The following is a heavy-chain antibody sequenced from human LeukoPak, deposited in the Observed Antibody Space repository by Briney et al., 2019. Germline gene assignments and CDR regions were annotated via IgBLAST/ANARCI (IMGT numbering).Heavy chain of an antibody. CDR1: GYIFTDYW. D-gene: IGHD5-18*01. CDR3: ARRRRDLQRGFDI. CDR2: IYPGDFDT. Sequence: GEPLKISCKGSGYIFTDYWIGWVRQMPGKGLDCMGIIYPGDFDTRSSPSFQGHVTISADKSINTAYLQWSSLKASDTAVYYCARRRRDLQRGFDIWGQGTMVTVSS. J-gene: IGHJ3*02. V-gene: IGHV5-51*01.